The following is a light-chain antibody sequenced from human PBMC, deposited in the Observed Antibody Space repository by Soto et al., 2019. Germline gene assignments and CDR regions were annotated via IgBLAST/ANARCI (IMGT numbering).Light chain of an antibody. CDR1: QSVLYSANSKNY. J-gene: IGKJ1*01. CDR3: QQYYTTPRT. V-gene: IGKV4-1*01. Sequence: DIVMTQSPDSMAVSLGERATLNCKSSQSVLYSANSKNYLAWYQQKPGQPPKLLIYWASTRESGVPDRFSGSGSGKDFTLTISSLQAEDVAVYFCQQYYTTPRTFGQGTKVEIK. CDR2: WAS.